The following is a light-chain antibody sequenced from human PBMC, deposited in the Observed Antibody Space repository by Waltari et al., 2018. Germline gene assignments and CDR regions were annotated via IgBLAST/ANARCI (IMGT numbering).Light chain of an antibody. J-gene: IGKJ1*01. CDR2: GAS. CDR1: QSVSRT. Sequence: EIVLTQSPGPLSLSPGERATLSCRASQSVSRTLAWYQQNPGQAPRLLSYGASNRATGIPDRFSGSGAGTDFSLIISRLEHEDFAVYYGQHYVRLPVTFGQGTKVEIK. V-gene: IGKV3-20*01. CDR3: QHYVRLPVT.